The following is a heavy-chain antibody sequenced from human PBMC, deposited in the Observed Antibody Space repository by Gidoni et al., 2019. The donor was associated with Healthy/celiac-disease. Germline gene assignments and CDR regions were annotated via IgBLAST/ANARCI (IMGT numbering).Heavy chain of an antibody. CDR1: GGSFSGYY. J-gene: IGHJ4*02. CDR3: ARRGVRSGSDYPFDY. V-gene: IGHV4-34*01. CDR2: INHSGST. D-gene: IGHD3-10*01. Sequence: QVQLQQWGAGLFKPSEPLSLTCAVYGGSFSGYYWRWIRQPPGKGLEWIGKINHSGSTNYNPSLKSRVTISVDTSKNQFSLKLSSVTAADTAVYYCARRGVRSGSDYPFDYWGQGTLVTVSS.